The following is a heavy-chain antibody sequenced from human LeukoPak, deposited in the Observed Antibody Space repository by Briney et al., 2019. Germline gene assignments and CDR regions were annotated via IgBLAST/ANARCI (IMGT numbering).Heavy chain of an antibody. CDR1: GFTFSSYE. CDR3: ARVYVSGYSSSWYWFDP. V-gene: IGHV3-48*03. Sequence: GGSLRLSCAASGFTFSSYEMNWVRQAPGKGLEWVSYISSSGSTIYYADSVKGRFTISRDNAKNSLYLQMNSLRAEDTAVYYCARVYVSGYSSSWYWFDPWGQGTLVTVSS. J-gene: IGHJ5*02. D-gene: IGHD6-13*01. CDR2: ISSSGSTI.